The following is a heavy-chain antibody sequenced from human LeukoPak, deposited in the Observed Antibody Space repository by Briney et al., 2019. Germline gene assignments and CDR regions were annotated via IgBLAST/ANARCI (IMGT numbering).Heavy chain of an antibody. Sequence: PGGSLRLSCAASGFTFSSYWMHWVRQAPGKGLMWFSRINSDGSSTSYADCVKGRFTISRDNAKNTLYLQMNSLRAEDTAVYYCARYCSSTSCYRTFDYWGQGTLVTVSS. V-gene: IGHV3-74*01. D-gene: IGHD2-2*02. J-gene: IGHJ4*02. CDR1: GFTFSSYW. CDR2: INSDGSST. CDR3: ARYCSSTSCYRTFDY.